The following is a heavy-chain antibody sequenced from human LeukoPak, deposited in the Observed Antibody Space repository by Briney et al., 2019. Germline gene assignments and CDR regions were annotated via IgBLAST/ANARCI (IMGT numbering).Heavy chain of an antibody. D-gene: IGHD2-15*01. V-gene: IGHV1-8*01. Sequence: ASVTVSSTASLYTFTSSEINWVRQATGQGLECMGWMNPNSGNTGYAQKFQGRVTITTDESTSTAYMELSSLRSEDTAVYYCARARLGYCSGGSCYSSNPDYYYYMDVWGKGTTVTVSS. J-gene: IGHJ6*03. CDR1: LYTFTSSE. CDR2: MNPNSGNT. CDR3: ARARLGYCSGGSCYSSNPDYYYYMDV.